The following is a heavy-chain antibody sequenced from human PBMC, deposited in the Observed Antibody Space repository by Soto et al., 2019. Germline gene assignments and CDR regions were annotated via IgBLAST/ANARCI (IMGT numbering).Heavy chain of an antibody. J-gene: IGHJ5*02. CDR1: GYTFTSYA. CDR3: GRVKFDYYDSSKGNWFDP. Sequence: ASVKVSCKASGYTFTSYAISWVRQAPGQGLEWMGWISAYNGNTKYAQKVQGRVTMTTDTSTSTAYMELRSLRSDDTAVYYCGRVKFDYYDSSKGNWFDPWGQGTLVTSPQ. V-gene: IGHV1-18*01. D-gene: IGHD3-22*01. CDR2: ISAYNGNT.